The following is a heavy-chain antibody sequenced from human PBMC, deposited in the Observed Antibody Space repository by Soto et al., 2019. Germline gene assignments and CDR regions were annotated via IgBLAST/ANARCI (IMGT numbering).Heavy chain of an antibody. J-gene: IGHJ4*01. CDR2: IYSGGAT. V-gene: IGHV3-53*01. CDR1: GFTFNNNY. CDR3: LCTTVF. Sequence: PGGSLLLSCAASGFTFNNNYLSWVRPTQGTGLEWVSVIYSGGATCYADSVKGRFTISRDNSRDNSKNTLYLQMNSPRAEDTAVYFCLCTTVFWGQGTLVTVSS. D-gene: IGHD4-17*01.